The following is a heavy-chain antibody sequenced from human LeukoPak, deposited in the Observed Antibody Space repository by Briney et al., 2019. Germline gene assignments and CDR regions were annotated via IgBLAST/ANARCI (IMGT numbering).Heavy chain of an antibody. D-gene: IGHD5-18*01. Sequence: GGSLRLSCAASGFTFSSYWMTWVRQAPGKGLEWVANIKEDGSEKYYVDSVKGRLTISRDNAKNSLYLQMNSLRAEDTAAYYCARYRLLWLPAPVFDYWGQGALVTVSS. V-gene: IGHV3-7*03. CDR1: GFTFSSYW. CDR2: IKEDGSEK. J-gene: IGHJ4*02. CDR3: ARYRLLWLPAPVFDY.